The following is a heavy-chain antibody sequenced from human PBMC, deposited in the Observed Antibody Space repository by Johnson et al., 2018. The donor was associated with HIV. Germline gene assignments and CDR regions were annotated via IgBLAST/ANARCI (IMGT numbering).Heavy chain of an antibody. J-gene: IGHJ3*01. CDR3: ARDPWALYYYHSSGHDGVYAFDV. Sequence: VQLVESGGGLVQPGGSLRLSCAASGFTFSSYAMSWVRQAPGKGLEWVSVIYRGDRAYYADSVKGRFMISRDSSQNTLYLQMNRLTADDTAVYYCARDPWALYYYHSSGHDGVYAFDVWGQGTMVTVSS. D-gene: IGHD3-22*01. V-gene: IGHV3-23*03. CDR2: IYRGDRA. CDR1: GFTFSSYA.